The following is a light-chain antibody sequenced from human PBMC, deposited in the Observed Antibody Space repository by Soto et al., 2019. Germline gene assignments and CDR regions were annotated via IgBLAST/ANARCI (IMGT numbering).Light chain of an antibody. CDR2: DVS. Sequence: QSALTQPASVSGSPGQSITISCTGTSSDVGGYNYVSWYQQHPGKAPKLMIYDVSNRPSGVSNRFSGSKSGNTASLTISGLPAEDGADYYCSSYTSSSTLVVFGGGTKLPVL. J-gene: IGLJ2*01. CDR1: SSDVGGYNY. CDR3: SSYTSSSTLVV. V-gene: IGLV2-14*01.